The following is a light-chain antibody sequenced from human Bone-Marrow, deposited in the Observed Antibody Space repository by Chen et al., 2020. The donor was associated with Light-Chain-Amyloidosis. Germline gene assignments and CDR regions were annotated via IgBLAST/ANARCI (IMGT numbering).Light chain of an antibody. V-gene: IGLV3-21*02. Sequence: SYVLTQPSSVSVAPGQTATSACGGNNIGSTSVRWYQQTPGQAPLLVIYDDSDRPAGIPERLSGSNSGNTDTLTISRVEAGDEADYYCQVWDRSSDRPVFGGGTKLTVL. CDR1: NIGSTS. CDR3: QVWDRSSDRPV. CDR2: DDS. J-gene: IGLJ3*02.